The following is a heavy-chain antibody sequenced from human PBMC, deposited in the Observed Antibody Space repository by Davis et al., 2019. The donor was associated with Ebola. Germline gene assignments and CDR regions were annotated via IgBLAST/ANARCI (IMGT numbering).Heavy chain of an antibody. CDR2: IYYSGST. V-gene: IGHV4-59*08. CDR3: ARHGSGSRYVDFDY. J-gene: IGHJ4*02. D-gene: IGHD1-26*01. Sequence: SETLSLTCTVSGCSISSYYWRWIPQPPGTGLEWIGYIYYSGSTNYNPSLKSRVTISVDTSKNQFSLKLSSVTAADTAVYYGARHGSGSRYVDFDYWGQGTLVTVSS. CDR1: GCSISSYY.